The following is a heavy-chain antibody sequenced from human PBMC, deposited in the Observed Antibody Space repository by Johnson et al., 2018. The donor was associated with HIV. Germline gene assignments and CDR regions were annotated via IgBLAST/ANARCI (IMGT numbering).Heavy chain of an antibody. Sequence: MQLVESGGGLVQPGGSLRLSCAASGFTVSSNYMSWVRQAPGKGLEWVSVIYSGGSTYYADSVKGRFTISRDNAKNTLYLQMDSLRAEDTAVYYCTTGLMSAFDMWGQGTMVTVSS. CDR1: GFTVSSNY. CDR3: TTGLMSAFDM. J-gene: IGHJ3*02. CDR2: IYSGGST. V-gene: IGHV3-66*01. D-gene: IGHD3-16*01.